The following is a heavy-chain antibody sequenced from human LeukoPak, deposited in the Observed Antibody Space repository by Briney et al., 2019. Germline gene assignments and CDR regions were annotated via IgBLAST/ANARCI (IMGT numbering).Heavy chain of an antibody. J-gene: IGHJ4*02. Sequence: AEGSLRLSCVATGFTFTNHWMSWVRQTIGKGLECVAKIREDGSETHYVDSVKGRFTISRDNARNSLFLQMNNLRAEDTAVYYCARDYRGGWNDYWGQGTLVTVSS. CDR2: IREDGSET. CDR3: ARDYRGGWNDY. D-gene: IGHD1-26*01. V-gene: IGHV3-7*01. CDR1: GFTFTNHW.